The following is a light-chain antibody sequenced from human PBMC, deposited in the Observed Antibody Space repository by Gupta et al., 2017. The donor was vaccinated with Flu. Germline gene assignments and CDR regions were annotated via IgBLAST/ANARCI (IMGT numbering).Light chain of an antibody. CDR3: RQHDGYPLT. J-gene: IGKJ1*01. V-gene: IGKV1-17*01. CDR1: HGIKNT. CDR2: GSS. Sequence: QSPPPASERDRTTMAILLSHGIKNTSAWNHQQRGKTPERVIYGSSNAQSGVPWRFSGSWSETGISLTISSRQPEDYANYACRQHDGYPLTFGQGTKVEIK.